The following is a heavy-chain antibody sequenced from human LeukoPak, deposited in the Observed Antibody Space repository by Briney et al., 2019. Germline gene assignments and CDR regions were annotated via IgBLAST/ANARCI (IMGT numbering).Heavy chain of an antibody. Sequence: PGRSLRLSCAASGFTFSSYGMHWVRQAPGKGLEWVAVISYDGSNKYYADSVKGRFTISRDNSKNTLYLQMNSLRAEDTAVYYCAILPSSSSWANYFDYWGQGTLVTVSS. D-gene: IGHD6-13*01. J-gene: IGHJ4*02. V-gene: IGHV3-30*03. CDR2: ISYDGSNK. CDR1: GFTFSSYG. CDR3: AILPSSSSWANYFDY.